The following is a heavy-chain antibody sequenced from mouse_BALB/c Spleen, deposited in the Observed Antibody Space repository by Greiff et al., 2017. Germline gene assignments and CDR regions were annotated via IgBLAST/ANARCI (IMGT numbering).Heavy chain of an antibody. D-gene: IGHD2-4*01. J-gene: IGHJ4*01. CDR1: GFSLTGYG. CDR3: ARDPPDYAYAMDY. Sequence: QVQLQQSGPGLVAPSQSLSITCTVSGFSLTGYGVNWVRQPPGKGLEWLGMIWGDGSTDYNSALKSRLSISKDNSKSQVFLKMNSLQTDDTARYYCARDPPDYAYAMDYWGQGTSVTVSS. V-gene: IGHV2-6-7*01. CDR2: IWGDGST.